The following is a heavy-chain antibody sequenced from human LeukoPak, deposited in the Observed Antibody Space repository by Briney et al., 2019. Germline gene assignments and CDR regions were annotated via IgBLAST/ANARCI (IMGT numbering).Heavy chain of an antibody. CDR1: GGSFSGYY. CDR3: ARGSIDSSGYYYYFDY. D-gene: IGHD3-22*01. CDR2: INHSGST. J-gene: IGHJ4*02. Sequence: SETLTLTCAVHGGSFSGYYWSWIRQPPGKGLEWIGEINHSGSTNYNPSLKSRVTISVDTSKNQFSLKLSSVTAADTAVYYCARGSIDSSGYYYYFDYWGQGTLVTVSS. V-gene: IGHV4-34*01.